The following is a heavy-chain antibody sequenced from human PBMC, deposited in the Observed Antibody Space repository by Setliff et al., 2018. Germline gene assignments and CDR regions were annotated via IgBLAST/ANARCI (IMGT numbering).Heavy chain of an antibody. CDR1: GFTFGGSA. V-gene: IGHV3-33*01. CDR3: VRDPPGSGFAFES. Sequence: PGGSLRLSCASSGFTFGGSAMHWVRQAPGKGLEWVAFIWFDGSNKYYAASVTGRFTNSRDNSRDTLYLQMNNLRVEDTAVYYCVRDPPGSGFAFESWGQGTLVTVSS. CDR2: IWFDGSNK. J-gene: IGHJ4*02. D-gene: IGHD6-19*01.